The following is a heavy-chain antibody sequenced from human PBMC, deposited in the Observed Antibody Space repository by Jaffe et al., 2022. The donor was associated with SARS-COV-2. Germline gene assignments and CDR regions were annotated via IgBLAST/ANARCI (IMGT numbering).Heavy chain of an antibody. D-gene: IGHD2-21*02. J-gene: IGHJ4*02. CDR1: GFTFSSYA. CDR2: ISYDGSNK. Sequence: QVQLVESGGGVVQPGRSLRLSCAASGFTFSSYAMHWVRQAPGKGLEWVAVISYDGSNKYYADSVKGRFTISRDNSKNTLYLQMNSLRAEDTAVYYCARCGGDCRGGYFDYWGQGTLVTVSS. CDR3: ARCGGDCRGGYFDY. V-gene: IGHV3-30-3*01.